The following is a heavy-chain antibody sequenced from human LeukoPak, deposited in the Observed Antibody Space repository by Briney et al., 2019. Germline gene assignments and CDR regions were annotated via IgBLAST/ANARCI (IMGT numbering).Heavy chain of an antibody. V-gene: IGHV1-2*02. D-gene: IGHD2-15*01. CDR3: AREGHCSGGSCLDN. CDR1: GYTFTAYY. CDR2: INPNTGGT. Sequence: ASVKVSCKASGYTFTAYYMHWVRQAPGQGLQWMGWINPNTGGTNYAQKFQGRVTMTRDTSMTTAYMELSRLRSDDTAVYFCAREGHCSGGSCLDNWGQGTLVTVSS. J-gene: IGHJ4*02.